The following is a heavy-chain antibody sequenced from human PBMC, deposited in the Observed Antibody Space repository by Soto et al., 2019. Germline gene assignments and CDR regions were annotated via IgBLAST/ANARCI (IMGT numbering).Heavy chain of an antibody. J-gene: IGHJ4*02. CDR3: GRELTPPDS. Sequence: EVQLVESGGGLVKPGGSLRLSCVVSGFTFSSYSMNWVRQAPGKGLEWVSSISSSSSYIYYADSVKGRFTISRDNAKNPLYRQMTSPRAEDTGVYYCGRELTPPDSWGQGTLVTFPS. CDR2: ISSSSSYI. D-gene: IGHD2-15*01. CDR1: GFTFSSYS. V-gene: IGHV3-21*01.